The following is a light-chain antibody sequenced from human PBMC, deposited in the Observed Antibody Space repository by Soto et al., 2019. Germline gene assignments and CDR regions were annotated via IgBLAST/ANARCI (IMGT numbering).Light chain of an antibody. V-gene: IGKV4-1*01. CDR3: QQYYSTPPWA. J-gene: IGKJ1*01. CDR2: WAS. CDR1: QSVLYSSNNKNY. Sequence: DNVMTQSPDSLAVSLGKRATINCKSSQSVLYSSNNKNYLAWYQQKPGQPPKLLIYWASTRESGVHDRFSGSGSGTDFPLTISSLKAEDVAVYYCQQYYSTPPWAFGQGTNVEIK.